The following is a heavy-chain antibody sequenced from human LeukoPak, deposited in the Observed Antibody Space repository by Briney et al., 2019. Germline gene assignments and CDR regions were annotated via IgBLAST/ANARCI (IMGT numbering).Heavy chain of an antibody. CDR2: FFQSHKS. CDR3: ARVLSFPYLLDS. Sequence: SETLSLTCAISGHPTTRGYYWAWFRQSPGKGLEWIATFFQSHKSFYNASLESRVTMSLDTSKSQFSLNLTSVTAADTAVYSCARVLSFPYLLDSWGRGTQVTVSS. CDR1: GHPTTRGYY. V-gene: IGHV4-38-2*01. J-gene: IGHJ4*02. D-gene: IGHD2/OR15-2a*01.